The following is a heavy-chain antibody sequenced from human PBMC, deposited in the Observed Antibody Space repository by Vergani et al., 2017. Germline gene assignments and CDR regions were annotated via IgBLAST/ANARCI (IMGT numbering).Heavy chain of an antibody. CDR2: LRTTSTKP. J-gene: IGHJ3*02. V-gene: IGHV3-23*01. CDR3: AKDFVPGRAFDI. Sequence: EVQLLESGGGLVQSGGSLRLSCAASGFSFSTFAMSWVRQAPGKGLEWVSTLRTTSTKPYYADSVKGRFTISRDNSKNTLYLQMNSLGAGDTAFYYCAKDFVPGRAFDIWGQGTMVTVSS. CDR1: GFSFSTFA.